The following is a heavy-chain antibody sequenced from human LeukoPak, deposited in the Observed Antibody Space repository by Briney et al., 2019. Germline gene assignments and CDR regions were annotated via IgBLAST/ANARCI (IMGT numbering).Heavy chain of an antibody. Sequence: SETLSLTCTVYGGSFSDYYWSWIRQPPGKGLEWIGEINHGGNTNYNPSLKSRVIISVDTSKNQFSLKLSSVTAADTAVYFYARHKWDSGYSYGYDYWGQGTLVTVSS. CDR2: INHGGNT. CDR1: GGSFSDYY. J-gene: IGHJ4*02. D-gene: IGHD5-18*01. CDR3: ARHKWDSGYSYGYDY. V-gene: IGHV4-34*01.